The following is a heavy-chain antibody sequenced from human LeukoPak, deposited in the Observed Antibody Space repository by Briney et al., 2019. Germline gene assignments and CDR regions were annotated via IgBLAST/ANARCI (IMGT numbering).Heavy chain of an antibody. CDR2: ISGSGGST. CDR3: AKEIAYCGGDCYPGVAFDI. Sequence: GGSLRLSCAASGFTFSNYAMSWVRQAPGKGLEWVSAISGSGGSTYYADSVKGRFTISRDNSKNTLYLQMNSLRAEDTAVYYCAKEIAYCGGDCYPGVAFDIWGQGTMVTVSS. J-gene: IGHJ3*02. D-gene: IGHD2-21*02. V-gene: IGHV3-23*01. CDR1: GFTFSNYA.